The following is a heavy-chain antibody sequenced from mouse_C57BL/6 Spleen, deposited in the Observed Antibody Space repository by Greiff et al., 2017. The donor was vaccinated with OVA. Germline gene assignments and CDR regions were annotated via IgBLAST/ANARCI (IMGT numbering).Heavy chain of an antibody. CDR3: ARWEYYYEGFDY. CDR2: IYPGDGDT. D-gene: IGHD2-4*01. J-gene: IGHJ2*01. Sequence: QVQLQQSGPELVKPGASVKISCKASGYAFSSSWMNWVKQRPGKGLEWIGRIYPGDGDTNYNGKFKGKATLTADKSSSTAYMQLSSLTSEDSAVYFCARWEYYYEGFDYWGQGTTLTVSS. V-gene: IGHV1-82*01. CDR1: GYAFSSSW.